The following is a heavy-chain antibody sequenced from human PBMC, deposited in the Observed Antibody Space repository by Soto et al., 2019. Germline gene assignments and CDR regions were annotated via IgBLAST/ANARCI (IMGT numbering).Heavy chain of an antibody. V-gene: IGHV2-5*02. J-gene: IGHJ4*02. CDR1: GISLSRSVGA. Sequence: QITLKESGPMPIRPTQTLTLTCTFSGISLSRSVGAVGWIRQPPGKALEWLALTYWDDDKAYSPSLKNTLTITTDTSKNEVVLTRTTVGPVDAGTYFCAHATPNNSSRWSFDFWGLGTLVTVSS. CDR3: AHATPNNSSRWSFDF. CDR2: TYWDDDK. D-gene: IGHD6-13*01.